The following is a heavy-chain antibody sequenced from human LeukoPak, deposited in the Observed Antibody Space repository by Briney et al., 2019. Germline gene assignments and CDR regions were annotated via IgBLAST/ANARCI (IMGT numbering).Heavy chain of an antibody. CDR1: GFTFSSYS. CDR2: ISSSSSTI. V-gene: IGHV3-48*01. J-gene: IGHJ4*02. Sequence: GGSLRLSCAASGFTFSSYSMNWVRQAPGKGLEWVSYISSSSSTIYYADSVKGRFTISRDNSKNTLFLQMNSLRAEDTAVYYCARDKGAAGVFDYWGQGTLVTVSS. D-gene: IGHD6-13*01. CDR3: ARDKGAAGVFDY.